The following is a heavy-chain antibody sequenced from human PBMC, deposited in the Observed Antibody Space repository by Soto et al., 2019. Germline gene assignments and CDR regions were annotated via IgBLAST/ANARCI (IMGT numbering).Heavy chain of an antibody. CDR1: EFIFSRYE. Sequence: GGSLRLSCLASEFIFSRYEMNWVRQAPGRAPEWVASISSGGSTIYYADSVKGRFTISRDNAKNSLYLQMNRLRAEDTALYYCARDGYTLFYNYGLDVWGQGTSVTVSS. CDR2: ISSGGSTI. V-gene: IGHV3-48*03. CDR3: ARDGYTLFYNYGLDV. D-gene: IGHD5-12*01. J-gene: IGHJ6*02.